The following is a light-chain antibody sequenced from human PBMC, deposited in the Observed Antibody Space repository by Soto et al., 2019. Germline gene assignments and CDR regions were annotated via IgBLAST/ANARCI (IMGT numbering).Light chain of an antibody. V-gene: IGLV2-14*03. Sequence: QSALTHPASVSGSPGQSITISCTGTSSDVGGYNYVFWYQQHPGKAPKLMIYDVSNRPSGVSNRFSGSKSGNTASLTISGLQAEDEADYYCSSYTSSSTRVFGGGTQLTVL. CDR2: DVS. CDR1: SSDVGGYNY. J-gene: IGLJ2*01. CDR3: SSYTSSSTRV.